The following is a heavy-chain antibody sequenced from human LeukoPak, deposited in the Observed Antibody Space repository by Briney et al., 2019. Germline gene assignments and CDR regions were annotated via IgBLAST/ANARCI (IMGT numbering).Heavy chain of an antibody. CDR1: GYSISSGYY. J-gene: IGHJ4*02. D-gene: IGHD3-10*01. Sequence: PSETLSLTCAVSGYSISSGYYWGWIRQPPGKGLEWIGSIYHSGSTYYNPSLKSRVTISVDTSKNQFSLKLSSVTAADTAVYNCARAGLSMVRGVIIDYWGQGTLVTVSS. CDR3: ARAGLSMVRGVIIDY. V-gene: IGHV4-38-2*01. CDR2: IYHSGST.